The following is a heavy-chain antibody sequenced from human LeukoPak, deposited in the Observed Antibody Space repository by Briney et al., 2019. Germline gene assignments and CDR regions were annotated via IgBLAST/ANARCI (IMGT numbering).Heavy chain of an antibody. CDR3: ARANFLYCSSTSCLFDY. J-gene: IGHJ4*02. V-gene: IGHV1-2*02. CDR1: GYTFTGYY. D-gene: IGHD2-2*01. Sequence: ASVKVSCKASGYTFTGYYMHWVRQAPGQGFEWMGWINPNDGDTYYAQKFQGRVTMTRDTSISTAHMEVSRLRSDDTAVYYCARANFLYCSSTSCLFDYWGQGTLVPVSS. CDR2: INPNDGDT.